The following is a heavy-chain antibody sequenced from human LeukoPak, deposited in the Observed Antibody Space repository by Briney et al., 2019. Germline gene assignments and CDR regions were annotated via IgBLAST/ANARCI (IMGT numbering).Heavy chain of an antibody. D-gene: IGHD2-15*01. Sequence: ASVKVSCKTSGYTFSNFGLSWVRQAPGQGLEWLGWISAHNENIHYAQNLQDRLTMTADTSTSTAYMELRNLRSDDTAVYYCARDQTSFSVFTPGYWGQGTLVSVST. CDR3: ARDQTSFSVFTPGY. CDR2: ISAHNENI. J-gene: IGHJ4*02. V-gene: IGHV1-18*04. CDR1: GYTFSNFG.